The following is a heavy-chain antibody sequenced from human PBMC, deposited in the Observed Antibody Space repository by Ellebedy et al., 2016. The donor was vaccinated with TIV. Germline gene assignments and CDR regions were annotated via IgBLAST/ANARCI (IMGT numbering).Heavy chain of an antibody. V-gene: IGHV3-15*01. CDR3: TTVVVVAATPAVDY. D-gene: IGHD2-15*01. CDR2: IKSKTDGGTT. CDR1: GFTFGGHS. J-gene: IGHJ4*02. Sequence: GESLKISCAASGFTFGGHSMTWVRPAPGKGLEWVGRIKSKTDGGTTDYDAPVKGRFTISRDDSKNTLYLQMNSLKTEDTAVYYCTTVVVVAATPAVDYWGQGTLVTVSS.